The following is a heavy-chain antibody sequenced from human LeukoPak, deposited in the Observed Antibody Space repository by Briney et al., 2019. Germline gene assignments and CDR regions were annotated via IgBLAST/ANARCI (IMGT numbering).Heavy chain of an antibody. CDR2: ISGSAGST. CDR3: AKRSIAARPDWFDP. J-gene: IGHJ5*02. V-gene: IGHV3-23*01. CDR1: GFTFSTYA. Sequence: GGSLRLSCAASGFTFSTYATSWLRQAPGKGLQWVSVISGSAGSTNYADSVKGRFTISRDNSKNTLYLQMNSLRAEDTAVYYCAKRSIAARPDWFDPWGQGTLVTVSS. D-gene: IGHD6-6*01.